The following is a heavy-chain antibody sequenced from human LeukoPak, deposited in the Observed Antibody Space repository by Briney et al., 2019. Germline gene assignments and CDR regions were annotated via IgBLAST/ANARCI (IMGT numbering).Heavy chain of an antibody. CDR1: GGSISSDY. D-gene: IGHD4-17*01. CDR3: ARQRDYADYLDAFDV. J-gene: IGHJ3*01. V-gene: IGHV4-59*08. CDR2: IYHSGTT. Sequence: PETLSLTCTVSGGSISSDYWSWIRQPPGKGLECVGYIYHSGTTNYNPPLKSRVTISVDASKNQFSLKLSSVTAADTAIYYCARQRDYADYLDAFDVWGQGTMVTVSS.